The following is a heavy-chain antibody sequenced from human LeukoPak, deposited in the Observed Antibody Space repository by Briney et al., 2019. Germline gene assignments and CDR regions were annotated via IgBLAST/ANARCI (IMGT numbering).Heavy chain of an antibody. V-gene: IGHV3-21*01. Sequence: GGSLRLSCAASGFTFSSYIMNWVRQAPGKGLEWVSSISSSSSYIYYADSVKGRFTISRDNAKNSLYLQMHSLRAEDTAVYYCALSGYGGKIADYWGQGTLVTVSS. CDR3: ALSGYGGKIADY. CDR1: GFTFSSYI. CDR2: ISSSSSYI. J-gene: IGHJ4*02. D-gene: IGHD4-23*01.